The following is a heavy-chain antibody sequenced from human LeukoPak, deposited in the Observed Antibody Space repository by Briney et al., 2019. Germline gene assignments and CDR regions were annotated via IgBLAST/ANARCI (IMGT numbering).Heavy chain of an antibody. D-gene: IGHD1-14*01. Sequence: PSDTLSLTCTVSGRFISSYYWRWIRQPPGKGLEGIGYIYYSGSTNYNPSLKSRVTISVDTTKNQFSLKLSSVTAADTAVYYCARHGPEGLSYLDYWGQGTLVTVSS. J-gene: IGHJ4*02. V-gene: IGHV4-59*08. CDR1: GRFISSYY. CDR3: ARHGPEGLSYLDY. CDR2: IYYSGST.